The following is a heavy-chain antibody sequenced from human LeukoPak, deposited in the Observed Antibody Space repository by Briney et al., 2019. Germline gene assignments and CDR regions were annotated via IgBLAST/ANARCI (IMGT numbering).Heavy chain of an antibody. J-gene: IGHJ4*02. CDR3: ARTAAKISHTDLFDY. CDR1: GYSISSGYY. V-gene: IGHV4-38-2*01. Sequence: SETQSLTCAVSGYSISSGYYWGWIRQPPGKGLEWIGSIYHSGSTYYNPSLKSRVTISVDTSKNQFSLKLSSVTAADTAVYYCARTAAKISHTDLFDYWGQGTLVTVSS. CDR2: IYHSGST. D-gene: IGHD5-18*01.